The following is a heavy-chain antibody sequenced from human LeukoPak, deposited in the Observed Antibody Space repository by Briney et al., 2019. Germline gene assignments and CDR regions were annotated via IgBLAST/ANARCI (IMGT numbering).Heavy chain of an antibody. V-gene: IGHV4-61*02. J-gene: IGHJ3*02. CDR3: ARDIPSDYGGNSRNAFDI. Sequence: PSQTLSLTCTVSGGSISSGSYYWSWIRQPAGKGLEWIGRIYTSGSTNYNPSLKSRVTISVDTSKNQFSLKLSSVTAADTAVYYCARDIPSDYGGNSRNAFDIWGQGTMVTVSS. CDR2: IYTSGST. CDR1: GGSISSGSYY. D-gene: IGHD4-23*01.